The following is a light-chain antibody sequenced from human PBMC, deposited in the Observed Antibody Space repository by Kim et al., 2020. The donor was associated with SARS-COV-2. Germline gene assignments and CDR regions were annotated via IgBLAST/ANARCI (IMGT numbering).Light chain of an antibody. J-gene: IGKJ1*01. Sequence: DIQMTQSPSTLSASVGDRVTITCRASQSISSWLAWYQQKPGKAPKLLIYKASSLESGVPSRFSGSGSGTEFTLTISSLQPDDFATYYCQHYNSYPWTFGRGTKVDI. CDR2: KAS. CDR1: QSISSW. V-gene: IGKV1-5*03. CDR3: QHYNSYPWT.